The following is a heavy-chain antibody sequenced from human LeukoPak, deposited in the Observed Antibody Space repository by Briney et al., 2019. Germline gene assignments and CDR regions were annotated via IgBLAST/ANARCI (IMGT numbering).Heavy chain of an antibody. D-gene: IGHD2-15*01. V-gene: IGHV3-23*01. J-gene: IGHJ4*02. CDR2: IKESGDIT. CDR3: AKYCSGATCSGY. Sequence: GGSLRLSCAASGFTFSSYSKCWVRQAPGKGPEWVSGIKESGDITYYADSVKGRFTISRDNSKNTLYLQMNSLRAEDTAKYYCAKYCSGATCSGYWGQGTLVTVSS. CDR1: GFTFSSYS.